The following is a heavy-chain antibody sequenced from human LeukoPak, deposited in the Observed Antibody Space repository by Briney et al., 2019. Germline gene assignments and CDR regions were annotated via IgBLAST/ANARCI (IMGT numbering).Heavy chain of an antibody. CDR2: IWYDGSNK. V-gene: IGHV3-33*01. CDR3: ARVMYDFWSGYYSYYYYGMDV. Sequence: GGSLRLSCAASGFTFSSYGMHWVRQAPGKGLEWVAVIWYDGSNKYYADSVKGRFTISRDNSKNTLYLQMNSLRAEDTAVYYCARVMYDFWSGYYSYYYYGMDVWGQGTTVTVSS. J-gene: IGHJ6*02. D-gene: IGHD3-3*01. CDR1: GFTFSSYG.